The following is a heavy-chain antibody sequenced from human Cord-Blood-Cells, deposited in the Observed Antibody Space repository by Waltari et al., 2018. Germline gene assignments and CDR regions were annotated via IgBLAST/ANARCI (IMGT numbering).Heavy chain of an antibody. CDR1: GFSGRGNH. V-gene: IGHV3-53*01. J-gene: IGHJ4*02. CDR2: IYSGGST. D-gene: IGHD3-10*01. CDR3: ASSWGFGIN. Sequence: EVQLVESGGGLTQPGGSLRRSCAGSGFSGRGNHMRWVRQAPGKGLEWVSVIYSGGSTYYADSVKGRFTISRDNSKNTLYLQMNSLRAEDTAVYYCASSWGFGINWGQGTLVTVSS.